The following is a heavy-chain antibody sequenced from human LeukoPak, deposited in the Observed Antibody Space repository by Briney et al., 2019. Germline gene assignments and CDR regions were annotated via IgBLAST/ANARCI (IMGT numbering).Heavy chain of an antibody. CDR1: GFTFSSYA. J-gene: IGHJ6*02. D-gene: IGHD3-22*01. CDR2: ISYDGSNK. Sequence: GRSLRLSCAASGFTFSSYAMPWVRQAPGKGLEWVAVISYDGSNKYYADSVKGRFTISRDNSKNTLYLQMNSLRAEDTAVYYCARGYYDSSGYSYYYYGMDVWGQGTTVTVSS. CDR3: ARGYYDSSGYSYYYYGMDV. V-gene: IGHV3-30-3*01.